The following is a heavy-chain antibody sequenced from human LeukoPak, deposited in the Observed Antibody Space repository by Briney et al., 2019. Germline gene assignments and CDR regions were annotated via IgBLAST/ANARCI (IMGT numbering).Heavy chain of an antibody. CDR2: ISSSCSNI. CDR3: ARDGDYHTEEFDY. CDR1: RFTFNNYE. V-gene: IGHV3-48*03. D-gene: IGHD4-17*01. Sequence: GGSLRLSCAASRFTFNNYEMNWVRQAPGKGLEWVSYISSSCSNIYYADSVKGRFTISRDNAKNSLYLQMNSLSAEDTAVYYCARDGDYHTEEFDYWGQGTLVTVSS. J-gene: IGHJ4*02.